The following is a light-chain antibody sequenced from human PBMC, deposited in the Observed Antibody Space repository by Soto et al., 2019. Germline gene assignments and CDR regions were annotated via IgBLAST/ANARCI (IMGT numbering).Light chain of an antibody. Sequence: QSVLTQPPSVSGAPGQGVTISCTGTRSNLGAGYNVHWYQQFPGAAPKLLIYANNKRPSGVLDRCSGSKSGTSASLGITGRHPEDDADYYCQSYDNSQIGDCVFGGGTKLTVL. V-gene: IGLV1-40*01. J-gene: IGLJ3*02. CDR3: QSYDNSQIGDCV. CDR2: ANN. CDR1: RSNLGAGYN.